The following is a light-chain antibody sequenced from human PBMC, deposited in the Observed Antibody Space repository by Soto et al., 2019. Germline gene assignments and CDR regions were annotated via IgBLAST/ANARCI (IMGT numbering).Light chain of an antibody. CDR1: SSNIGNNY. V-gene: IGLV1-51*01. Sequence: QSVLTQPPSVSAAPGQTVTISCSGSSSNIGNNYVSWYQHLPGTAPKLLIYDNDKRPSGIPDRFSGSKSGTSATLGITGLQTGDEADYYCGTWDTSLSAGEVFGGGTKLTVL. CDR2: DND. J-gene: IGLJ2*01. CDR3: GTWDTSLSAGEV.